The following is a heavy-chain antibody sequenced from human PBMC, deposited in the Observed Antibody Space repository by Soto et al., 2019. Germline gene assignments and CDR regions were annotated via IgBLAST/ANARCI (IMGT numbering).Heavy chain of an antibody. Sequence: SETLSLTCTVSGGSISSSSYYWGWIRQPPGKGLEWIGSIYYSGSTYYNPSLKSRVTISVDTSKNQFSLKLSSVTAADTAVYYCARTTPPPSWDWPQSGWFDPWGQGTLVTVSS. CDR1: GGSISSSSYY. J-gene: IGHJ5*02. V-gene: IGHV4-39*01. CDR3: ARTTPPPSWDWPQSGWFDP. D-gene: IGHD3-9*01. CDR2: IYYSGST.